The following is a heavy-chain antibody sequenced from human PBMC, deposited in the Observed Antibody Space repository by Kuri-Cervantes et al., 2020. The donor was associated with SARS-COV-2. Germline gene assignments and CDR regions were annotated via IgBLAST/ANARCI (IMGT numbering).Heavy chain of an antibody. Sequence: GESLKISCAASGFTFSSYGMHWVRQAPGKGLEWVAFIRYDGSNKYYADSVKGRFTISRDNSKNTLYLQMNSLRAEDTAVYYCAKESEGSGVIDYWGQGTLVTVSS. CDR2: IRYDGSNK. D-gene: IGHD3-10*01. J-gene: IGHJ4*02. V-gene: IGHV3-30*02. CDR1: GFTFSSYG. CDR3: AKESEGSGVIDY.